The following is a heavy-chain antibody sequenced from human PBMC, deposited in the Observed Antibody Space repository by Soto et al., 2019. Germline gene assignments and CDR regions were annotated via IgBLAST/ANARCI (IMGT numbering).Heavy chain of an antibody. J-gene: IGHJ4*02. V-gene: IGHV4-59*01. CDR1: GGSISSYY. CDR2: IYYSGST. Sequence: QVQLQESGPGLVKPSETLSLTCTVSGGSISSYYWSWIRQPPGKGLEWIGYIYYSGSTNYEPSLKSRVTISADTSKNPFALKLSSVTAADTAVYYCAREDSGYDFGIFDYWGQGALVTVSS. D-gene: IGHD5-12*01. CDR3: AREDSGYDFGIFDY.